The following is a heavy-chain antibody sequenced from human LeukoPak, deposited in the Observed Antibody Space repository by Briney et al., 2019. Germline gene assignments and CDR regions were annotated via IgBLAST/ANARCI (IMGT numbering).Heavy chain of an antibody. CDR2: IYTSGST. CDR3: ARAGTSGGLCDY. J-gene: IGHJ4*02. V-gene: IGHV4-4*07. D-gene: IGHD1-14*01. CDR1: GVSISSYF. Sequence: SETLSLTCTVSGVSISSYFWRWVRHPAGKGLEWIGRIYTSGSTKYNPSLQSRVTMSLDTSKKQLSLNLGSVTAADTAVYYCARAGTSGGLCDYWGQGILVTVSS.